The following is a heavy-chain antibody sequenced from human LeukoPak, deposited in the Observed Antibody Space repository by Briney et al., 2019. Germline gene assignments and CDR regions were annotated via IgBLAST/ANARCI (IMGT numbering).Heavy chain of an antibody. J-gene: IGHJ4*02. CDR2: IYHSGST. V-gene: IGHV4-59*12. CDR1: GGSISSYY. CDR3: ATVRVRSSSFDY. D-gene: IGHD6-6*01. Sequence: SEALSLTCTVSGGSISSYYWSWIRQPPGKGLEWIGYIYHSGSTYYNPSLKSRVTISVDRSKNQFSLRLSSVTAADTAVYYCATVRVRSSSFDYWGQGTLVTVSS.